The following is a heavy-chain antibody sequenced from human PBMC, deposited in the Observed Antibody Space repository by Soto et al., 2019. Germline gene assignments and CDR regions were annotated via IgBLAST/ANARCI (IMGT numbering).Heavy chain of an antibody. J-gene: IGHJ6*02. D-gene: IGHD6-13*01. Sequence: ASVKVSCKASGYTFTDYYMHWVRQAPGQGLEWMGWINPNSGGTNYAQKFQGRVTITADKSTSTAYMELSSLRSEDTAVYYCARDLNEAVIAAAGTPYYYYGMDVWGQGTTVTVSS. CDR3: ARDLNEAVIAAAGTPYYYYGMDV. CDR2: INPNSGGT. CDR1: GYTFTDYY. V-gene: IGHV1-2*02.